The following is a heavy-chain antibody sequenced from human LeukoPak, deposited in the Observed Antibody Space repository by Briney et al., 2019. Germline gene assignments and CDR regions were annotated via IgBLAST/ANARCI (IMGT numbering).Heavy chain of an antibody. V-gene: IGHV3-23*01. D-gene: IGHD2-21*02. CDR3: ARLGMDIVVVTAIDHSPLHPDY. CDR2: ITDNGVST. Sequence: GGSLRLSCAASGFTFSTSGFTFSNYAMSWVRQAPGKGLEWVSAITDNGVSTYYADSVKGRFTISRDNSKNSLYLQMNSLRAEDTAVYYCARLGMDIVVVTAIDHSPLHPDYWGQGTLVTVSS. J-gene: IGHJ4*02. CDR1: GFTFSNYA.